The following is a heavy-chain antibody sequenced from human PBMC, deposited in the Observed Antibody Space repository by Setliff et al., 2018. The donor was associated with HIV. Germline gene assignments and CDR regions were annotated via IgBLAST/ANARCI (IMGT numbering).Heavy chain of an antibody. D-gene: IGHD5-12*01. CDR3: ARDVGRDGYCFDH. CDR1: GYSFTKHV. CDR2: INPNGGYT. Sequence: GASVKVSCKASGYSFTKHVMHWVRQAPGQGLEWMGWINPNGGYTNYAQKFLGRVTMTQDTSFTTAYLELSRLGSDDTAVYYCARDVGRDGYCFDHWGQGTLVTVSS. V-gene: IGHV1-2*02. J-gene: IGHJ4*02.